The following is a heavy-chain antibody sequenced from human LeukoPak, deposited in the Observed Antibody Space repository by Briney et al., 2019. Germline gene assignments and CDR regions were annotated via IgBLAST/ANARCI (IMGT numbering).Heavy chain of an antibody. CDR2: IYTSGST. J-gene: IGHJ5*02. D-gene: IGHD6-13*01. Sequence: SETLSLTCTVSGGSIITYYWTWIRQPAGKGLEWIGRIYTSGSTNYNPSLKSRVTISGDTSKSQFSLNLRSVTAADTAIYYCASSDSSTWLNWFDPCGQGTLVTVSS. V-gene: IGHV4-4*07. CDR3: ASSDSSTWLNWFDP. CDR1: GGSIITYY.